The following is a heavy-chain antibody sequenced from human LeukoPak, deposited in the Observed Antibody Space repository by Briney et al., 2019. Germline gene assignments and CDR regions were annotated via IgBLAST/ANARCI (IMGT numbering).Heavy chain of an antibody. CDR3: ARDATGTRPITFDMDV. D-gene: IGHD1/OR15-1a*01. J-gene: IGHJ6*02. Sequence: ASVTVSCKASGYTFTGYYMHWVRQAPGQGLEWMGWINPNSGGTNYAQKFQGWVTMTRDTSISTAYMELSRLRSDDTAVYYCARDATGTRPITFDMDVWGQGTTVTVSS. CDR1: GYTFTGYY. CDR2: INPNSGGT. V-gene: IGHV1-2*04.